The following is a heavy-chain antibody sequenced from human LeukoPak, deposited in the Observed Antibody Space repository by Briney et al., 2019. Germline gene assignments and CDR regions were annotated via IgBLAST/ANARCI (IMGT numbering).Heavy chain of an antibody. Sequence: GGSLRLSCSASRFTFSSYTMNWVRQAPGKGLEWVSSIDPSSTYIYCADSVKGRFTIPRDNAQNSLYLQMNSLRAEDTAVYYCTRGSYGDYEYWGQGTLVTVSS. CDR3: TRGSYGDYEY. D-gene: IGHD4-17*01. V-gene: IGHV3-21*01. J-gene: IGHJ4*02. CDR1: RFTFSSYT. CDR2: IDPSSTYI.